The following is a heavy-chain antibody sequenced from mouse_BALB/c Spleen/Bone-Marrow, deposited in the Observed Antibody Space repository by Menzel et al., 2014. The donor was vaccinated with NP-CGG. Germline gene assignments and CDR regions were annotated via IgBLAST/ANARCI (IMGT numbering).Heavy chain of an antibody. V-gene: IGHV5-6-5*01. D-gene: IGHD1-1*02. CDR1: GFTFSSYA. CDR3: ARWYYGGGLAY. Sequence: EVKLVESGGGLVKPGGSLKLSCAASGFTFSSYAMSWVRQTPEKRLEWVASISSGGSTYYPDSVKGRFTISRDNARNILYLQMRSLRSEDTAMYYCARWYYGGGLAYWGQGTLVTVSA. CDR2: ISSGGST. J-gene: IGHJ3*01.